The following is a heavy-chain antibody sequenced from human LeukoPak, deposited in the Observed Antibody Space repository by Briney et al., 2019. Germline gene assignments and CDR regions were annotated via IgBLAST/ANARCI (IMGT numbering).Heavy chain of an antibody. D-gene: IGHD3-22*01. CDR2: INPNSGDT. Sequence: ASVKVSCKASGYTFSVYYMHWVRQAPGQGREWMGWINPNSGDTNYAQKFQGRVTMTRDTSISTAYMELSRLRSDDTAVYYCVREGDSSGYLFDYWGQGTLVTVSS. V-gene: IGHV1-2*02. CDR1: GYTFSVYY. CDR3: VREGDSSGYLFDY. J-gene: IGHJ4*02.